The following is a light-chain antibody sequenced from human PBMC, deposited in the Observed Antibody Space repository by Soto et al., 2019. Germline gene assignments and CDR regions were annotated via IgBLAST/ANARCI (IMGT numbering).Light chain of an antibody. J-gene: IGLJ2*01. CDR3: AAWDDSLNGVV. CDR1: SSNIGSNA. V-gene: IGLV1-44*01. CDR2: GNN. Sequence: QPVLTQPPSASGTPGQRVTISCSGSSSNIGSNAVNWYQQLPGTAPKLLIYGNNQRPSGVPDRVSGSKSGTSASLAISGLQSEDEADYYCAAWDDSLNGVVFGGGTKLTVL.